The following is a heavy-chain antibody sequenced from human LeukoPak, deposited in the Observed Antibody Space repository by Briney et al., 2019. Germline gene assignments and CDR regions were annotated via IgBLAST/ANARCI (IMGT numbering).Heavy chain of an antibody. J-gene: IGHJ4*02. CDR1: GFTISSYT. D-gene: IGHD4-17*01. Sequence: GGSLRLSCAASGFTISSYTMSWVRQAPGEGLEWLSAISGRGESTFYAPSVKGRFAISRDNSDNTLYLQMSSLRVDDTAVYFCAKERQTGDYFTSDYWGQGTLVTVSS. CDR3: AKERQTGDYFTSDY. V-gene: IGHV3-23*01. CDR2: ISGRGEST.